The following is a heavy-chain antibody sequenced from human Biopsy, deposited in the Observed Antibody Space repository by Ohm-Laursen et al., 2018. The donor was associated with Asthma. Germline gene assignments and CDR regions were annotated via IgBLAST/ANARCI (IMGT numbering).Heavy chain of an antibody. D-gene: IGHD3-3*01. CDR3: AKRRGYSDLTDFDH. CDR2: VSYDGGVV. V-gene: IGHV3-30*18. CDR1: GFVFRGHA. J-gene: IGHJ4*02. Sequence: SSLRLSCAASGFVFRGHAMHWVRQAPGKGLEWVAVVSYDGGVVHYADSMKGRFTISRDNAKSTLYLQMNRLRTDDTAVYFCAKRRGYSDLTDFDHWGQGTLVTVSS.